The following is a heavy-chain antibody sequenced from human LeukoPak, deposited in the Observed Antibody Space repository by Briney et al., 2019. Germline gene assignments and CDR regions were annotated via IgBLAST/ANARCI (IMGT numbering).Heavy chain of an antibody. Sequence: GASVKVSCKASRGTFSSYAINWVRQAPGQGLEWMGGIIPIFGTANYAQKFQGRVTITADEPTSTAYMELSSLRSEDTAVYYCASLGGGSTVTTYLNYWGQGTLVTVSS. V-gene: IGHV1-69*13. CDR3: ASLGGGSTVTTYLNY. CDR1: RGTFSSYA. J-gene: IGHJ4*02. CDR2: IIPIFGTA. D-gene: IGHD4-17*01.